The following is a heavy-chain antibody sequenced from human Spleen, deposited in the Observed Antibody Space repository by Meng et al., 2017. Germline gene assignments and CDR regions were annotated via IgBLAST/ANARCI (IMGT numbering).Heavy chain of an antibody. D-gene: IGHD1-26*01. CDR2: IYPGDSSP. V-gene: IGHV5-51*01. CDR1: GYSFTNHY. Sequence: GESLKISCKGSGYSFTNHYIGWVRQMPGKGLEWMGIIYPGDSSPRYSPSFQGQVTISADKSISTAYLQWSTLKASDTAMYYCATAPGGAFDYWGQGTLVTVSS. J-gene: IGHJ4*02. CDR3: ATAPGGAFDY.